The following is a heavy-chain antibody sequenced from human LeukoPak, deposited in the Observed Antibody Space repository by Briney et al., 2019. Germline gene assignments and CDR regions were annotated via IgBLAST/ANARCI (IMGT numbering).Heavy chain of an antibody. J-gene: IGHJ4*02. CDR3: AREAAAGTKNFDY. CDR2: INPSGGTT. Sequence: ASVKRSCMASGYTFTSYYMPWVRQAPGQGLEWMGIINPSGGTTTYAQKFQGRATMTRDTSTSTVYMELSSLRSEDTAVYYCAREAAAGTKNFDYWGQGTLVTVSS. CDR1: GYTFTSYY. V-gene: IGHV1-46*01. D-gene: IGHD6-13*01.